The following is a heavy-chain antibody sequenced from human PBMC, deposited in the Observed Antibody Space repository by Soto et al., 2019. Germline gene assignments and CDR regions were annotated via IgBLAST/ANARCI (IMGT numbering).Heavy chain of an antibody. V-gene: IGHV1-18*01. CDR2: ISAYNGNT. D-gene: IGHD3-3*02. Sequence: ASVKVSCKASGYTFTSYGISWVRQAPGQGLEWMGWISAYNGNTNYAQKLQGRVTMTTDTSTSTAYMELRSLRSDDTAVYYCARVKVGHFWSGYYREDDYWGQGTLVTVSS. CDR3: ARVKVGHFWSGYYREDDY. CDR1: GYTFTSYG. J-gene: IGHJ4*02.